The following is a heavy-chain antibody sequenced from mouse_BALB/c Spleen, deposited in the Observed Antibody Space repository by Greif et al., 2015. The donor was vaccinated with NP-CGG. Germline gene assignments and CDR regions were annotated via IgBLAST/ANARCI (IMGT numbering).Heavy chain of an antibody. D-gene: IGHD1-1*01. J-gene: IGHJ2*01. CDR3: AREGFYGPFDY. CDR1: GFTFSSYA. Sequence: EVKLMESGGGLVKPGGSLKLSCAASGFTFSSYAMSWVRQTPEKRLEWVASISSGGSTYYPDSVKGRFTISRDNARNILYLQMSSLRSEDTAMYYCAREGFYGPFDYWGQGTTLTVSS. CDR2: ISSGGST. V-gene: IGHV5-6-5*01.